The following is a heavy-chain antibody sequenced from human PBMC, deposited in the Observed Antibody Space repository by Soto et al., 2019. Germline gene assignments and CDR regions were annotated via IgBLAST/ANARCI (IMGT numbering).Heavy chain of an antibody. CDR2: IIPIFGTA. CDR1: GGTFSSYA. Sequence: AVKLTCEDCGGTFSSYAISWGRHAPGQGLEWMGGIIPIFGTANYAQKFQGRVTITADESTSTAYMELSSLRSEDTAVYDCASDDVCSSAYCHHVRDVGGQGSSGTVSS. CDR3: ASDDVCSSAYCHHVRDV. J-gene: IGHJ6*02. V-gene: IGHV1-69*13. D-gene: IGHD6-6*01.